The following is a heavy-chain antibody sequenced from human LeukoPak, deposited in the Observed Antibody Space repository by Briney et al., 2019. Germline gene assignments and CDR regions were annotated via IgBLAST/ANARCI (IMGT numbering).Heavy chain of an antibody. CDR3: ARGANRAFDY. D-gene: IGHD2-8*01. V-gene: IGHV6-1*01. Sequence: SQTLSLTCAISGDTVSSNSVAWTWLRQSPSRGLEWLGRTYYRSKWYNEYAVSVKSRITINPDTSKNQFSLQLNSVTPEDTAVYYCARGANRAFDYWGQGTLVTVSS. CDR2: TYYRSKWYN. CDR1: GDTVSSNSVA. J-gene: IGHJ4*02.